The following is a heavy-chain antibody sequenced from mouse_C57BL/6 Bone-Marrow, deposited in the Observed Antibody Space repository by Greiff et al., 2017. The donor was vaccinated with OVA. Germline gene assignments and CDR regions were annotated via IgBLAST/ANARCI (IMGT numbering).Heavy chain of an antibody. CDR1: GYTFTSYW. D-gene: IGHD1-1*01. Sequence: QVQLQQPGAELVKPGASVKMSCKASGYTFTSYWITWVKQRPGQGLEWIGDIYPGSGSTNYNEKFKSKATLTVDTSSSTAYMQLSSLTSEDSAVYYCARVITTVVASRYFDYWGQGTTLTVSS. CDR2: IYPGSGST. CDR3: ARVITTVVASRYFDY. J-gene: IGHJ2*01. V-gene: IGHV1-55*01.